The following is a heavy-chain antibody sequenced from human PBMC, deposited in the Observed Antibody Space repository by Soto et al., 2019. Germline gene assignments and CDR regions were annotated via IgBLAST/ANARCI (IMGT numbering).Heavy chain of an antibody. CDR2: ISSNGGST. J-gene: IGHJ4*02. V-gene: IGHV3-64*01. CDR1: GFTFSSYA. Sequence: EVQLVESGGGLVQPGGSLRLSCAASGFTFSSYAMHWVRQAPGKGLEYVAVISSNGGSTYYANSVKGRFTISRDNSKNTLYLQMGSRRAEDMAVYYCARGSNGYHFDYWGQGTLVTVSS. CDR3: ARGSNGYHFDY. D-gene: IGHD5-12*01.